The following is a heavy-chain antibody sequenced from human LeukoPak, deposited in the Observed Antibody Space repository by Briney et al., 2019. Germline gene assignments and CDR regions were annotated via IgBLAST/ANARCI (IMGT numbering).Heavy chain of an antibody. CDR3: ARGGYGNFYYLDV. V-gene: IGHV1-8*02. CDR2: INANTGDT. D-gene: IGHD2-2*03. CDR1: GGTFSSYA. Sequence: ASVKVSCKASGGTFSSYAISWVRQAPGQGLEWMGSINANTGDTAYAQKFQGRVAMTRSTSISTAYMELSSLKPEDTAVYYCARGGYGNFYYLDVWGNGTTVSISS. J-gene: IGHJ6*03.